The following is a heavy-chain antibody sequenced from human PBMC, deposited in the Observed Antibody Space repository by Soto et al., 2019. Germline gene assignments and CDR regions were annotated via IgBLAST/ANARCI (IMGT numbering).Heavy chain of an antibody. CDR1: GFPFSNYA. J-gene: IGHJ6*04. CDR3: AKGPNSYSTSWYASMLDV. V-gene: IGHV3-23*01. CDR2: ISASGGST. D-gene: IGHD6-13*01. Sequence: LSLTCAASGFPFSNYAMNWVRQAPGKGLEWVSSISASGGSTDYADSVKGRFTISRDNSKNTLYLQMNSLRAEDTAVYYCAKGPNSYSTSWYASMLDVWGKGTTVTVSS.